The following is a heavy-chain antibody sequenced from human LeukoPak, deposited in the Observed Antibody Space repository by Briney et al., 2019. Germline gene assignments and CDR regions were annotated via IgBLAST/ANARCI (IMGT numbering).Heavy chain of an antibody. Sequence: SETLSLTCAVYGGSFSGYYWSWIRQPPGKGLEWIGEINHSGSTNYNPSLKSRVTISVDTSKNQFSLKLSSVTAADTAVYYCARGQAVPAAIRYYYYYGMDVWGQGTTVTVSS. CDR1: GGSFSGYY. CDR2: INHSGST. CDR3: ARGQAVPAAIRYYYYYGMDV. J-gene: IGHJ6*02. D-gene: IGHD2-2*01. V-gene: IGHV4-34*01.